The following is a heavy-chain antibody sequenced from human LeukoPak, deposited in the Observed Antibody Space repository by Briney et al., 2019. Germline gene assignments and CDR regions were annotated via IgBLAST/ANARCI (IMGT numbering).Heavy chain of an antibody. D-gene: IGHD3-9*01. CDR3: ARGRNILTA. J-gene: IGHJ4*02. Sequence: SETLSLTCAVYGGSFSGYYWSWIRQPPGKGLEWIGEINHSGNTNYNPSLKSRVTISVDTSKNQFSLKLNSVTAADTSVYYCARGRNILTAWGQGTLVNVSS. CDR1: GGSFSGYY. V-gene: IGHV4-34*01. CDR2: INHSGNT.